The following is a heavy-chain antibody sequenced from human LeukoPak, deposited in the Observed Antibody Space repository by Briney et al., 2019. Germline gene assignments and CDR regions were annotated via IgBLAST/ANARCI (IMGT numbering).Heavy chain of an antibody. CDR3: ARDPYSNYFDY. J-gene: IGHJ4*02. CDR2: INPNNGGT. D-gene: IGHD5-18*01. Sequence: ASVKVSCKASGYTFTGYYMHWVRQAPGQGLEWMGWINPNNGGTNYARKFQGRVTMTRDTSISTAYMELNRLRSDDTAVYYCARDPYSNYFDYWGQGTLATVSS. V-gene: IGHV1-2*02. CDR1: GYTFTGYY.